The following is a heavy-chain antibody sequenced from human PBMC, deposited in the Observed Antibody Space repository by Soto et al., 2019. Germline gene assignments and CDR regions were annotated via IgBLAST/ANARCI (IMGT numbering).Heavy chain of an antibody. CDR2: VGGSGENT. V-gene: IGHV3-23*01. Sequence: LRLSCAASGFTFSSYAISWVRQAPGKGLEWVSGVGGSGENTYYADSVMGRFTISRDNSKKTVYLQMTSLRVEDTAIYFCVKPGGSGSGWGQGTLVTVSS. J-gene: IGHJ4*02. CDR3: VKPGGSGSG. D-gene: IGHD6-19*01. CDR1: GFTFSSYA.